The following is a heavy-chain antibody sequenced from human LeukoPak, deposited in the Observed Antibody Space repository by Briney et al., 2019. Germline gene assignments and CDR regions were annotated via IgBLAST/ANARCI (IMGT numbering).Heavy chain of an antibody. CDR1: GGSISSGGYY. V-gene: IGHV4-31*03. Sequence: PSQTLSLTCTISGGSISSGGYYWSWIRQHPGKGLEWIGYIYYSGSTYYNPSLKSRVTISVDTSKNQFSLKLSSVTAADTAVYYCARDGASRGRPLDYWGQGTRVTVSS. CDR2: IYYSGST. CDR3: ARDGASRGRPLDY. D-gene: IGHD2-2*01. J-gene: IGHJ4*02.